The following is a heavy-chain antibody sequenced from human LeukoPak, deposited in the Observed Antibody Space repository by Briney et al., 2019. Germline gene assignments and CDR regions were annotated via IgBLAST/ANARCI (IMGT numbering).Heavy chain of an antibody. CDR1: GFTFSSYS. D-gene: IGHD3-22*01. V-gene: IGHV3-21*01. CDR2: ITSSSTYI. Sequence: PGGSLRLSCAASGFTFSSYSMNWVRQAPGKGLEWVSSITSSSTYIYYADSVKGRFTISRDNSKNTLYLQMNSLRAEDTAVYYCAKEAIDSSGYYVYYYMDVWGKGTTVTVSS. CDR3: AKEAIDSSGYYVYYYMDV. J-gene: IGHJ6*03.